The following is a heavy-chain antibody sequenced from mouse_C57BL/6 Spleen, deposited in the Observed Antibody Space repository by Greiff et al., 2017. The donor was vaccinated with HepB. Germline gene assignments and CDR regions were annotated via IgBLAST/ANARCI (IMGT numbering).Heavy chain of an antibody. J-gene: IGHJ1*03. Sequence: QVQLQQPGAELVKPGASVKLSCKASGYTFTSYWMHWVKQRPGQGLEWIGMIHPNSGSTNYNEKFKSKATLTVDKSSSTAYMQLSSLTSEDSAVYYRARDGSHWYVDGWGTGTTVTASS. CDR3: ARDGSHWYVDG. V-gene: IGHV1-64*01. CDR2: IHPNSGST. CDR1: GYTFTSYW. D-gene: IGHD2-3*01.